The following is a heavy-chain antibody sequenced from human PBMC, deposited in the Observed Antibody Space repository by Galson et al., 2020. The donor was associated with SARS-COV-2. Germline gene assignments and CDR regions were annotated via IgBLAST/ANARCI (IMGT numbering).Heavy chain of an antibody. Sequence: SETLSLTCAVSGGSISSSNWWSWVRQPPGKGLEWIGEISHSGSTNYNPSLKSRVTISVDKSKNQFSLKLSSVTAADTAVYYCATLVPPTVTTNYYYYMDVWGKGTTVTVSS. J-gene: IGHJ6*03. CDR3: ATLVPPTVTTNYYYYMDV. CDR1: GGSISSSNW. D-gene: IGHD4-17*01. CDR2: ISHSGST. V-gene: IGHV4-4*02.